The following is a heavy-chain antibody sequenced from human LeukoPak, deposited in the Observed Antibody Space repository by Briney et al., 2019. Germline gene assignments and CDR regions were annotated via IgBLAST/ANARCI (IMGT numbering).Heavy chain of an antibody. Sequence: GRSLRLSCAACGFTFSGYALHWVRQAPGKGLEWVAVISYDGSNKYYAGSVKGRFTISRDNSKNTLYLQMNSLRAEDTAVYYCARGGYQGLRYFDPHEIFDYWGQGTLVTVSS. V-gene: IGHV3-30*04. J-gene: IGHJ4*02. D-gene: IGHD3-9*01. CDR1: GFTFSGYA. CDR3: ARGGYQGLRYFDPHEIFDY. CDR2: ISYDGSNK.